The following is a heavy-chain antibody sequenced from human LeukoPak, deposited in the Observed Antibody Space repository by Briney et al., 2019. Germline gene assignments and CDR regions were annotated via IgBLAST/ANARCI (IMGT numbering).Heavy chain of an antibody. CDR1: GFTFSSYG. J-gene: IGHJ4*02. CDR2: IRYDGSNK. D-gene: IGHD5-18*01. CDR3: AKVDLYSYAGFLDY. V-gene: IGHV3-30*02. Sequence: GGSLRLSCAASGFTFSSYGMHWVRQAPGKGLEWVAFIRYDGSNKYYADSVKGRFTISRDNSKNTLYLQMNSLRAEDTAVYYCAKVDLYSYAGFLDYWGQGTLVTVSS.